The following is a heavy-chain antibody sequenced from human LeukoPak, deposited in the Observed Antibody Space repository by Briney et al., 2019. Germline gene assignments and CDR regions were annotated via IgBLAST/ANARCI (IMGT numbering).Heavy chain of an antibody. J-gene: IGHJ4*02. Sequence: GGSLRLSCAASGFTFSSYAMHWVRQAPGKGLEWVAVISYDGSNKYYADSVKGRFTISRDNSKNTLYLQMNSLRAEDTAVYYCAKDLVGTRQWLVQVGYYFDYWGQGTLVTVSS. CDR1: GFTFSSYA. V-gene: IGHV3-30-3*01. CDR2: ISYDGSNK. CDR3: AKDLVGTRQWLVQVGYYFDY. D-gene: IGHD6-19*01.